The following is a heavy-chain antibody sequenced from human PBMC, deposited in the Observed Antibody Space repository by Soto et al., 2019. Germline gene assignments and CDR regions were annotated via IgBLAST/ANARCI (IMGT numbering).Heavy chain of an antibody. D-gene: IGHD6-19*01. V-gene: IGHV1-18*01. CDR2: ISAYSGNT. J-gene: IGHJ6*02. CDR3: ARARSSSGWYDYYYYGMDV. CDR1: GYTFTSYG. Sequence: ASVKVSCKASGYTFTSYGISWVRQAPGQGLEWMGWISAYSGNTNYAQKLQGRVTMTTDTSTSTAYMELRSLRSDDTAVYYCARARSSSGWYDYYYYGMDVWGQGTTVTV.